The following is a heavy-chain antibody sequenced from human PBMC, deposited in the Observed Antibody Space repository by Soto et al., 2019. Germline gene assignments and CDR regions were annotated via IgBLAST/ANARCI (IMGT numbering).Heavy chain of an antibody. V-gene: IGHV3-15*01. J-gene: IGHJ4*02. Sequence: EVQVVESGGDLVKPGGSLRLSCTASGFSFTDAWLGWVRLAPGKGLEWVGRIKSKAAGGTTDFAAPVKGRFTISRDDSKTTVFLQMRSLKIEDTAVYFCTTDGGIAVRPLFDYWGQGTLVTVSP. D-gene: IGHD6-6*01. CDR2: IKSKAAGGTT. CDR3: TTDGGIAVRPLFDY. CDR1: GFSFTDAW.